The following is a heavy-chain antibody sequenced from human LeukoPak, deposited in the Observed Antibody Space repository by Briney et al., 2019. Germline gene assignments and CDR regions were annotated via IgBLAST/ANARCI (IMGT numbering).Heavy chain of an antibody. CDR3: AKDRLPRAFDI. D-gene: IGHD6-25*01. V-gene: IGHV3-53*01. CDR2: IYSGGST. Sequence: GGSLRLSCAASGFTASSNYMSWVRQAPGKGLEWVSVIYSGGSTYYADSVKGRFTISRDNSKNTLYLQMNSLRAEDTAVYYCAKDRLPRAFDIWGQGTMVTVSS. CDR1: GFTASSNY. J-gene: IGHJ3*02.